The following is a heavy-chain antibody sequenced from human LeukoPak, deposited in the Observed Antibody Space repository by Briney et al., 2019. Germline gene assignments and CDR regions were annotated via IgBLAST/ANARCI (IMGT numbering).Heavy chain of an antibody. CDR3: ARGGRAIVLKD. CDR1: GGSFSGYY. V-gene: IGHV4-34*01. CDR2: INHSGST. J-gene: IGHJ4*02. D-gene: IGHD3-10*01. Sequence: SETLSLTCAVYGGSFSGYYWSWIRQPPGKGLEWIGEINHSGSTNYNPPLKSRVTISVDTSKNQFSLKLSSVTAADTAVYYCARGGRAIVLKDWGQGTLVTVSS.